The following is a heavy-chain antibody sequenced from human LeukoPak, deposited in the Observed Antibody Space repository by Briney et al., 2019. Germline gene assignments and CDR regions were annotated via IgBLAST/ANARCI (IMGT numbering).Heavy chain of an antibody. V-gene: IGHV1-69*04. D-gene: IGHD3-22*01. CDR1: GGTFSSYA. CDR3: ARDGDYYHSSGLLRTDY. Sequence: GASVKVSCKASGGTFSSYAISWLRQAPGQGLEWMGRIIPILGIANYAQKFQGRVTITADKSTSTAYMELSSLRSEDTAVYYCARDGDYYHSSGLLRTDYWGQGTLVTVSS. J-gene: IGHJ4*02. CDR2: IIPILGIA.